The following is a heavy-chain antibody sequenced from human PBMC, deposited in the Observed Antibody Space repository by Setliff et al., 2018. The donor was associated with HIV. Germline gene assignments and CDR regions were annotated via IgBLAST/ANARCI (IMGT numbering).Heavy chain of an antibody. CDR2: INPSGGSA. V-gene: IGHV1-46*01. J-gene: IGHJ4*02. Sequence: ASVKVSCKASGYSFTRNQIHWVRQAPGQGLEWMGIINPSGGSAAYAEKFRGRVTMTSDTSTNTVYMELRSLRSEETAVFYCARDGGDGGGYYYADYWGQGTLVTVSS. CDR1: GYSFTRNQ. CDR3: ARDGGDGGGYYYADY. D-gene: IGHD3-22*01.